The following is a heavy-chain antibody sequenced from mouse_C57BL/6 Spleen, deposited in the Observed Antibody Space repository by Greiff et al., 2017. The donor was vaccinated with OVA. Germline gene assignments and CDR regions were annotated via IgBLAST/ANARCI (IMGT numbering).Heavy chain of an antibody. Sequence: DVKLQESGTVLARPGASVKMSCKTSGYTFTSYWMHWVKQRPGQGLEWIGAIYPGNSDTSYNQKFKGKAKLTAVTSASTAYMELSSLTNEDSAVYYCTRSIGAARTPWFAYWGQGTLVTVSA. D-gene: IGHD3-1*01. J-gene: IGHJ3*01. CDR1: GYTFTSYW. V-gene: IGHV1-5*01. CDR3: TRSIGAARTPWFAY. CDR2: IYPGNSDT.